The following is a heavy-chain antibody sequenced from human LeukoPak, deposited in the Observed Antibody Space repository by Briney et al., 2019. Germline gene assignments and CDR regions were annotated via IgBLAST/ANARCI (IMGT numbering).Heavy chain of an antibody. J-gene: IGHJ3*02. D-gene: IGHD5-18*01. CDR2: FDPEDGET. Sequence: ASVSVSCKVSGYTLTELSMHGVRQAPGKGREWVGGFDPEDGETIYAQKFQGRVTMTTDTSTSTAYMELRSLRSDDTAVYYCARLRRHDAFDIWGQGTMVTVSS. V-gene: IGHV1-24*01. CDR3: ARLRRHDAFDI. CDR1: GYTLTELS.